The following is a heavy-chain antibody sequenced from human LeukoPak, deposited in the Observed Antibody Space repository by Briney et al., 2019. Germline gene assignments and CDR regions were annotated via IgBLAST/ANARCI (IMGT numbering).Heavy chain of an antibody. Sequence: PSETLSLTCTVSGGSISSSNYYWGWIRQPPGRGLEWIGSINYSGSTYYNPSLKSRVTISVDTSKNQFSLKLSSVTAADTAVYYCARSKDILTGYCFDYWGQGTLVTVSS. V-gene: IGHV4-39*07. CDR3: ARSKDILTGYCFDY. CDR1: GGSISSSNYY. CDR2: INYSGST. J-gene: IGHJ4*02. D-gene: IGHD3-9*01.